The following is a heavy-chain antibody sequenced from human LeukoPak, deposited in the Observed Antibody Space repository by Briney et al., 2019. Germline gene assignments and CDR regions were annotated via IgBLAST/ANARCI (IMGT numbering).Heavy chain of an antibody. J-gene: IGHJ4*02. V-gene: IGHV4-4*08. Sequence: SETLSLACTVAGGSIRSHYCGWIRQPSGKGLEYIGYIHVSVSTTYNPCLRGRVTISVDKSKNQLSLKLLSVTAAATAVYYCARDRYGSGNYWGQGTLVTVSS. D-gene: IGHD3-10*01. CDR1: GGSIRSHY. CDR3: ARDRYGSGNY. CDR2: IHVSVST.